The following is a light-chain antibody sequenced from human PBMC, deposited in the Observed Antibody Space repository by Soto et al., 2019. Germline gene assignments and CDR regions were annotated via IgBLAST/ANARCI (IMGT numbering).Light chain of an antibody. V-gene: IGLV2-14*01. CDR3: SSYTRSSTLNYV. Sequence: QSVLTQPPSVSGSPGQSITISCTGTSXDVGGYNYVSWYQQHPGKAPKLMIYEVSNRPSGVSNRFSGSKSGNTASLTISGLQAEDEADYYCSSYTRSSTLNYVFGTGTKVTVL. CDR1: SXDVGGYNY. CDR2: EVS. J-gene: IGLJ1*01.